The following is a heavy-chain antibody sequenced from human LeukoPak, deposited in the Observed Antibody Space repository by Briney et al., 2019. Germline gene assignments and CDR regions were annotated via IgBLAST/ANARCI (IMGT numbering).Heavy chain of an antibody. CDR2: KSNSGGT. CDR1: GDSISSYY. J-gene: IGHJ4*02. Sequence: PSETLSLTCTVSGDSISSYYWSWIRQRPGTGLEWIGYKSNSGGTTYNPSLRSRVTISVDTSKKQFSLKLTSVTAADTAVYYCAGLHNGYEFDYWGQGTLVTVSS. V-gene: IGHV4-4*09. CDR3: AGLHNGYEFDY. D-gene: IGHD5-12*01.